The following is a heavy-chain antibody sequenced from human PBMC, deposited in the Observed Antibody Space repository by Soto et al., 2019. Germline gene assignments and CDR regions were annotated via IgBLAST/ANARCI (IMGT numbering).Heavy chain of an antibody. D-gene: IGHD3-9*01. Sequence: SVKVSCKASGGTFSSYAISWVRQAPGQGLEWMGGIIPIFGTANYAQKFQGRVTITADESTSTAYMELSSLRSEDTAVYYCARDASELRYFDWLSGYAFDIWGQGAMVTVSS. CDR3: ARDASELRYFDWLSGYAFDI. J-gene: IGHJ3*02. V-gene: IGHV1-69*13. CDR2: IIPIFGTA. CDR1: GGTFSSYA.